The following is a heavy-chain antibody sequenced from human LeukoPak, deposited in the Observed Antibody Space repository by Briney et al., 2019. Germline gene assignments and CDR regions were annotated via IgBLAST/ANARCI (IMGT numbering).Heavy chain of an antibody. CDR3: AKGSDYDFWSGSSDASDM. CDR2: ISSSSSTI. V-gene: IGHV3-48*04. CDR1: GFTFSSYS. Sequence: PGGSLRLSCAVSGFTFSSYSMNWVRQAPGKGLEWVSYISSSSSTIYYADSVKGRFTISRDNAKNSLYLQMNSLRAEDTALYYCAKGSDYDFWSGSSDASDMWGQGTMVTVSS. D-gene: IGHD3-3*01. J-gene: IGHJ3*02.